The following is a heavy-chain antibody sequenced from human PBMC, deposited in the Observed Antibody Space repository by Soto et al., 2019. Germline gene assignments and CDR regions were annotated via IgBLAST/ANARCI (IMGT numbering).Heavy chain of an antibody. CDR1: GYTFTSYD. CDR2: MNPNSGNT. J-gene: IGHJ6*03. CDR3: ARDGETGQYYYMDV. D-gene: IGHD3-10*01. Sequence: ASVKVSCKASGYTFTSYDINWVRQATGQGLEWMGWMNPNSGNTGYAQKFQGRVTMTRNTSISTAYMELSSLRSEDTAVYYCARDGETGQYYYMDVWGKGTTVTVSS. V-gene: IGHV1-8*01.